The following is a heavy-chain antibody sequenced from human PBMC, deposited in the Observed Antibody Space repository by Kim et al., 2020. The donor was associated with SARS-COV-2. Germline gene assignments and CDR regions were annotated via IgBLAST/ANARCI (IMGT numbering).Heavy chain of an antibody. CDR3: AKDKTTVATIFDAFDI. J-gene: IGHJ3*02. Sequence: SVNGRFTISRDNSKNTLYLQMNRLRAEDTDVYYCAKDKTTVATIFDAFDIWGQGTMVTVSS. D-gene: IGHD5-12*01. V-gene: IGHV3-23*01.